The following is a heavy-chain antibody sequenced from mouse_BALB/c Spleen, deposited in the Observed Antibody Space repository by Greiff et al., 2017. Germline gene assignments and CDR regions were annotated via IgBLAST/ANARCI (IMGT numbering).Heavy chain of an antibody. Sequence: VQLQQSGAELVKPGASVKLSCTASGFNIKDTYMHWVKQRPEQGLEWIGRIDPANGNTKYDPKFQGKATITADISSNTAYLQLSSLTSEDTAVYYCARLRRDYYAMDYWGQGTSVTVSS. CDR2: IDPANGNT. V-gene: IGHV14-3*02. CDR3: ARLRRDYYAMDY. CDR1: GFNIKDTY. D-gene: IGHD2-12*01. J-gene: IGHJ4*01.